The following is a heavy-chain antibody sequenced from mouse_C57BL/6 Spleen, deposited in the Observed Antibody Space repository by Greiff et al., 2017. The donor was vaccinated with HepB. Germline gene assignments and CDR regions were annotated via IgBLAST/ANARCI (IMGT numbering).Heavy chain of an antibody. J-gene: IGHJ2*01. D-gene: IGHD2-4*01. CDR1: GYTFTSYW. Sequence: VQLQQPGAELVMPGASVKLSCKASGYTFTSYWMHWVKQRPGQGLEWIGEIDPSDSYTNYNQKFKGKSTLTVDKSSSTAYMQLSSLTSEDSAVYYCARYDFYVDYWGQGTTLTVSS. CDR2: IDPSDSYT. CDR3: ARYDFYVDY. V-gene: IGHV1-69*01.